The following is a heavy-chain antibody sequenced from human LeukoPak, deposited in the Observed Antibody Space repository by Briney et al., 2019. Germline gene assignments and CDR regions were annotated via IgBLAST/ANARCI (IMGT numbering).Heavy chain of an antibody. D-gene: IGHD7-27*01. V-gene: IGHV3-23*01. CDR2: ISGSGGST. CDR1: GFTFSSYA. J-gene: IGHJ4*02. CDR3: AKEGLAVLGIWEAVDY. Sequence: GGSLRLSCAASGFTFSSYAMSWVRQAPGKGLEWVSAISGSGGSTYYADSVKGRFTISRDNSKNTLYLQMNSLRAEDTAVYYCAKEGLAVLGIWEAVDYWGQGTLVTVSS.